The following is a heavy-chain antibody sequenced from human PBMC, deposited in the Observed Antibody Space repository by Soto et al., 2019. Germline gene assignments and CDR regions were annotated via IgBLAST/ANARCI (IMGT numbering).Heavy chain of an antibody. CDR1: GFTFSGSA. V-gene: IGHV3-73*02. CDR3: TRWKAAAGRAYYYYGMDV. J-gene: IGHJ6*02. Sequence: EVQLVESGGGLVQPGGSLKLSCAASGFTFSGSAMHWVRQASGKGLEWVGRIRSKANSYATAYAASGKGRFTISRDDSKNTAYLQMNRQKTEDTAVYYGTRWKAAAGRAYYYYGMDVWGQGTTVTVSS. D-gene: IGHD6-13*01. CDR2: IRSKANSYAT.